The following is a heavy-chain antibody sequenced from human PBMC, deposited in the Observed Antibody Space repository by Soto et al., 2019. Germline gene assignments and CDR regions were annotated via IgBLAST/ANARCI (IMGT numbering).Heavy chain of an antibody. CDR1: GFTFSNYV. D-gene: IGHD1-7*01. CDR2: ISYSADKT. CDR3: ARRARTATTNWGAFDI. J-gene: IGHJ3*02. Sequence: EVQLVESGGGLVQPGGSLRLSCAASGFTFSNYVMNWVRQAPGKGLEWVSTISYSADKTFYADSVKGRFTISRDNSRDTLFLQMNSLRADDAAVYYCARRARTATTNWGAFDIWGQGTMVTVSS. V-gene: IGHV3-23*04.